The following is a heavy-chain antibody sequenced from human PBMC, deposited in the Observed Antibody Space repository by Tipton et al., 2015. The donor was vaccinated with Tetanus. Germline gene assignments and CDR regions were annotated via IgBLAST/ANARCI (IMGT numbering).Heavy chain of an antibody. V-gene: IGHV4-31*03. J-gene: IGHJ3*02. D-gene: IGHD6-25*01. Sequence: TLSLTCTVSGGSISSGGYYWSWIRQHPGKGLEWIGYIYYSGSTYYNPSLKSRVTISVDTSKNQLSLKLSSVTAADTAVYYCARDGVKEQRGAFDIWGQGTMVTVSS. CDR2: IYYSGST. CDR1: GGSISSGGYY. CDR3: ARDGVKEQRGAFDI.